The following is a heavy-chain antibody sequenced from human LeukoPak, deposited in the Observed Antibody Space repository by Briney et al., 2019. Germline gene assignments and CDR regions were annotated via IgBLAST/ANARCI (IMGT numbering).Heavy chain of an antibody. J-gene: IGHJ4*02. CDR2: ITGSGDGT. D-gene: IGHD1-26*01. V-gene: IGHV3-23*01. CDR1: GFTFSIYA. CDR3: AKSYGVGSTFIDY. Sequence: GGPLRLSCAASGFTFSIYAMSWVRQAPGKGLEWVSSITGSGDGTYYADSVKGRFTISRDNSKSTVHLQMHSLRAEDTAVYYCAKSYGVGSTFIDYWGQGTLVTVSS.